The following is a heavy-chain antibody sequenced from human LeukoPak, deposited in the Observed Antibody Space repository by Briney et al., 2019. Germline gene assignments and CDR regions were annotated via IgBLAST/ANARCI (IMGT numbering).Heavy chain of an antibody. J-gene: IGHJ4*02. CDR2: ISAYNGNT. CDR3: ARGINTPLGVVPAAHDDY. V-gene: IGHV1-18*01. Sequence: ASVHVSCKASGYTFTSYGISWVRQAPGQGLEWMGWISAYNGNTNYAQKLQGRVTMTTDASTSTAYMELRSLRSDDTAVYYCARGINTPLGVVPAAHDDYWGQGTLVTVSS. CDR1: GYTFTSYG. D-gene: IGHD2-2*01.